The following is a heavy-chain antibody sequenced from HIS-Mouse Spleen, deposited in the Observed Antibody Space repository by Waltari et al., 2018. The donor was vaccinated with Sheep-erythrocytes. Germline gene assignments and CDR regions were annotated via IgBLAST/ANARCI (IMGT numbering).Heavy chain of an antibody. Sequence: QLQLQESGPGLVKPSETLSLTCTVSGGSISSSSYYWGWILQPPGKGLEWIGSIYYSGSTYYNPSLKSRVTISVDTSKNQFSLKLSSVTAADTAVYYCARDQSALDYWGQGTLVTVSS. J-gene: IGHJ4*02. CDR3: ARDQSALDY. CDR2: IYYSGST. V-gene: IGHV4-39*07. CDR1: GGSISSSSYY.